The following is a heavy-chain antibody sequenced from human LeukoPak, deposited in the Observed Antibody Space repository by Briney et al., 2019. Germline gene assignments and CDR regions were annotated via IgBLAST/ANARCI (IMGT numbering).Heavy chain of an antibody. J-gene: IGHJ6*03. CDR3: ARDRADYYYYMDV. V-gene: IGHV1-2*02. Sequence: GASVKVSCKASGYTFTSYGISWVRQAPGQGLEWMGWINPNSGGTNYAQKFQGRVTMIRDTSISTAYMELSRLRSDDTAVYYCARDRADYYYYMDVWGKGTTVTVSS. CDR1: GYTFTSYG. CDR2: INPNSGGT.